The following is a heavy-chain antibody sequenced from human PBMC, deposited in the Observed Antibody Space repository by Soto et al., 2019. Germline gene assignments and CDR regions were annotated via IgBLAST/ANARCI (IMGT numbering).Heavy chain of an antibody. V-gene: IGHV4-4*02. CDR1: GGSTSSSNW. Sequence: QVQLQESGPGLVKPSGTLSLTCTVSGGSTSSSNWWSWVRQPPGKGLEWIGEIYHSGRTNSTPSLQSRVTISVDKSENQFSRKMRSVTAADTAVYYCARSPSSSWYGGGAFDIWGQGTMVTVSS. CDR2: IYHSGRT. J-gene: IGHJ3*02. CDR3: ARSPSSSWYGGGAFDI. D-gene: IGHD6-13*01.